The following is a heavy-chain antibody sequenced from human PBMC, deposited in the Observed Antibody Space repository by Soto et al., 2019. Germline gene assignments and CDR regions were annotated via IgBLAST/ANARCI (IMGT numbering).Heavy chain of an antibody. CDR3: AAGGPDYYYYGMDV. J-gene: IGHJ6*02. CDR2: INPNSGGT. V-gene: IGHV1-2*02. Sequence: ASVKVSCKASGDTFTGYYMHWVRQAPGQGLEWMGWINPNSGGTNYAQKFQGRVTMTRDTSISTAYMELSRLRSDDTAVYYCAAGGPDYYYYGMDVWGQGTTVTVSS. CDR1: GDTFTGYY. D-gene: IGHD3-10*01.